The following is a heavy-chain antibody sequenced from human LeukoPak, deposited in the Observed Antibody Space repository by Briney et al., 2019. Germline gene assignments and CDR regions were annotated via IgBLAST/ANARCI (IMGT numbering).Heavy chain of an antibody. CDR3: ARFGESLDV. Sequence: PGGSLRLSCAASGFTFSSYEMNWVRQAPGKGLEWVSYISSSGSTIYYADSVKGRFTISRDNAKNSLYLQMNSLRAEDTAVYYRARFGESLDVWGKGTTVTVSS. V-gene: IGHV3-48*03. J-gene: IGHJ6*04. CDR2: ISSSGSTI. CDR1: GFTFSSYE. D-gene: IGHD3-10*01.